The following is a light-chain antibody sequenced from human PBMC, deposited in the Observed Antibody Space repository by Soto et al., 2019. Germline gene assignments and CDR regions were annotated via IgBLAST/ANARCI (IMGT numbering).Light chain of an antibody. Sequence: DIQMTQSPSTLSASIGDRVTISCRASQNIGRWLAWYQQKPGTAPNLLIYHASNLRGGVPSRFSGGGSGTEFTLTISSLQPEDFATYYCQQIGSYPFTFGPGTKVDI. CDR1: QNIGRW. CDR3: QQIGSYPFT. V-gene: IGKV1-5*01. CDR2: HAS. J-gene: IGKJ3*01.